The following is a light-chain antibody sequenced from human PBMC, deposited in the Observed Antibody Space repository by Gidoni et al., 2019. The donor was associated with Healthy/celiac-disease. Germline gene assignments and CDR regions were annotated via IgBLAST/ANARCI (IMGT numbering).Light chain of an antibody. V-gene: IGKV3-11*01. CDR3: QQRSNWWT. CDR1: QSVSSY. CDR2: DAS. J-gene: IGKJ1*01. Sequence: EIVLTQSPATLSLSPGERATLSCRASQSVSSYLAWYQQKPGQAPRLLIYDASNRATGIPARFSSSGSGTDFTLTISSLEPEDFAVYYGQQRSNWWTFGQGTKVEIK.